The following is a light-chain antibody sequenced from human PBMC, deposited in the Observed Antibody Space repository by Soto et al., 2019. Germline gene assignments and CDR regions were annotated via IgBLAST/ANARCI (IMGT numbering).Light chain of an antibody. CDR1: DIGGKS. CDR3: QVWDSSSDDVV. V-gene: IGLV3-21*04. J-gene: IGLJ3*02. Sequence: SYELTQPPSVSVAPGKTARITCGRDDIGGKSVYWYQQKPRQAPVLVIYYDSDRPSGIPERFSGSNSGNTATLTISRVEAGDEADFYCQVWDSSSDDVVFGGGTKLTVL. CDR2: YDS.